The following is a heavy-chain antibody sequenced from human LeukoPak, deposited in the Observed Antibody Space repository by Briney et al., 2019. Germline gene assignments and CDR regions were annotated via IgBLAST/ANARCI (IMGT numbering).Heavy chain of an antibody. CDR3: AREGTYDFWSGRNDAFDI. V-gene: IGHV4-59*11. Sequence: SETLSLTCTVSGGSISSHYWSWIRQPPGKGLEWIGYIYYSGSTNYNPSLKSRVTISVDTSKNQFSLKLSPVTAADTAVYYCAREGTYDFWSGRNDAFDIRGQGTMVTVSS. CDR1: GGSISSHY. D-gene: IGHD3-3*01. J-gene: IGHJ3*02. CDR2: IYYSGST.